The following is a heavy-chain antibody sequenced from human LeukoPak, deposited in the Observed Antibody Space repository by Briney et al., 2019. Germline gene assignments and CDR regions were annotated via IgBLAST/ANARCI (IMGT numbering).Heavy chain of an antibody. CDR1: GFTFSIYA. D-gene: IGHD6-13*01. J-gene: IGHJ4*02. CDR2: ISYDGSNK. V-gene: IGHV3-30*04. Sequence: GGSLRLSCAASGFTFSIYAMHWVRQAPGKWLEWVAVISYDGSNKYYAGSVKGRFTISRDNSKNTLYLQMNSLRAEDTAVYYCARDNWAAAGALDYWGQGTLVTVSS. CDR3: ARDNWAAAGALDY.